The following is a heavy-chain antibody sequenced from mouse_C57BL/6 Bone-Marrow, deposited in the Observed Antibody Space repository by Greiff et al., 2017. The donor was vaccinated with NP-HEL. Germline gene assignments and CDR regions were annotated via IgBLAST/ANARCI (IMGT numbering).Heavy chain of an antibody. Sequence: QVQLQQSGAELVRPGTSVKMSCKASGYTFTNYWIGWAKQRPGHGLEWIGDIYPGGGYTNYNEKFKGKATLTADKSSSTAYMQFSSLTSEDSAIYYCARKRGFITTVGYFDVWGTGTTVTVSS. D-gene: IGHD1-1*01. V-gene: IGHV1-63*01. CDR1: GYTFTNYW. CDR3: ARKRGFITTVGYFDV. CDR2: IYPGGGYT. J-gene: IGHJ1*03.